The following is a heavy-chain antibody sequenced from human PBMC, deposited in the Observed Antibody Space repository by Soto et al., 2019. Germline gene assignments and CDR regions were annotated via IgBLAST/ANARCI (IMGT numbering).Heavy chain of an antibody. Sequence: GGSLRLSCAASGFIVSGNYMSWVRQAPGKGLEWVSHIYSGGSTYYADSVKGRFTISRDNSKNTLYLQMNSLRADDTAVYYCARDVENYYDNTPTGQFDFWGPGTLVTVSS. CDR1: GFIVSGNY. CDR3: ARDVENYYDNTPTGQFDF. V-gene: IGHV3-53*01. J-gene: IGHJ4*02. D-gene: IGHD3-22*01. CDR2: IYSGGST.